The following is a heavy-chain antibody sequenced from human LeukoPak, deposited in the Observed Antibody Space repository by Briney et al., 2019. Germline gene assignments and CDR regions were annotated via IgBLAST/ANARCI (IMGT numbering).Heavy chain of an antibody. D-gene: IGHD2-2*02. J-gene: IGHJ6*03. CDR2: IIPIFGTA. Sequence: GSSVKVSCKASGDTFSSYAISWVRQAPGQGLEWMGGIIPIFGTANYAQKFQGRVTITTDESTSTAYMELSSLRSEDTAVYYCATTKYCSSTSCYTYYYYYMDVWGKGTTVTVSS. CDR3: ATTKYCSSTSCYTYYYYYMDV. V-gene: IGHV1-69*05. CDR1: GDTFSSYA.